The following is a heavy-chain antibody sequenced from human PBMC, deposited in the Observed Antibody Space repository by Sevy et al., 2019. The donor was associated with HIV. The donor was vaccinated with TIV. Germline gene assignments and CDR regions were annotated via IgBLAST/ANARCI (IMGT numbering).Heavy chain of an antibody. D-gene: IGHD4-17*01. CDR1: GFTFSSYE. Sequence: GGSLRLSCAASGFTFSSYEMNWVRQAPGKGLEWVSYISSSGSTIYYSDSVKGRFTISRDNAKNSLYLQMNSLRAEDTAVYYCARDSTLTTNPLFDYWGQGTLVTVSS. CDR2: ISSSGSTI. J-gene: IGHJ4*01. V-gene: IGHV3-48*03. CDR3: ARDSTLTTNPLFDY.